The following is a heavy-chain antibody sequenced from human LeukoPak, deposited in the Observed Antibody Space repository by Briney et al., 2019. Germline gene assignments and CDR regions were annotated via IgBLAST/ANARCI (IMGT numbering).Heavy chain of an antibody. CDR1: GGSVSSGSYY. Sequence: SETLSLTCTVSGGSVSSGSYYWSWIRQPPGKGLEWIGYIYYSGSTNYNPSLKSRVAISVDTSKNQFSLKLSSVTAADTAVYYCARGDISVLRYFDWLPRNENYYFDYWGQGTLVTVSS. V-gene: IGHV4-61*01. D-gene: IGHD3-9*01. CDR3: ARGDISVLRYFDWLPRNENYYFDY. J-gene: IGHJ4*02. CDR2: IYYSGST.